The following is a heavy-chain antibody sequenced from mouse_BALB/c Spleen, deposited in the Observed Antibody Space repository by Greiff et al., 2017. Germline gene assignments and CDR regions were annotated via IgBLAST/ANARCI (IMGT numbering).Heavy chain of an antibody. Sequence: EVKLVESGPELVKPGASVKIPCKASGYTFTDYNMDWVKQSHGKSLEWIGDINPNNGGTIYNQKFKGKATLTVDKSSSTAYMELRSLTSEDTAVYYCSLLRWFAYWGQGTLVTVSA. D-gene: IGHD1-1*01. V-gene: IGHV1-18*01. J-gene: IGHJ3*01. CDR3: SLLRWFAY. CDR2: INPNNGGT. CDR1: GYTFTDYN.